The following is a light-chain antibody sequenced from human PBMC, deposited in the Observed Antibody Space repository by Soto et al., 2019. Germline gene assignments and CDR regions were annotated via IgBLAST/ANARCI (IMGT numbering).Light chain of an antibody. CDR3: SSYAGNNNVV. CDR1: SSDVGDYKF. V-gene: IGLV2-8*01. J-gene: IGLJ2*01. Sequence: QSALTQPPSASGSPGQSVTISCTGTSSDVGDYKFVSWYQQHPGKAPKLLIYEVSRRPSGVPDRFSGYKSGNTASLTVSGLQAEDEADYYCSSYAGNNNVVFGGGTKLTVL. CDR2: EVS.